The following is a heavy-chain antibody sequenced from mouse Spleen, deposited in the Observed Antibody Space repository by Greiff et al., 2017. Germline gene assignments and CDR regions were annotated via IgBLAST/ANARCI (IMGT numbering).Heavy chain of an antibody. CDR2: IYPSDSET. CDR3: ARGAADDYSLFYAMDY. V-gene: IGHV1-61*01. CDR1: GYTFTSYW. Sequence: VQLQQPGAELVRPGSSVKLSCKASGYTFTSYWMDWVKQRPGQGLEWIGNIYPSDSETHYNQKFKDKATLTVDKSSSTAYMQLSSLTSEDSAVYYCARGAADDYSLFYAMDYWGQGTSVTVSS. J-gene: IGHJ4*01. D-gene: IGHD2-12*01.